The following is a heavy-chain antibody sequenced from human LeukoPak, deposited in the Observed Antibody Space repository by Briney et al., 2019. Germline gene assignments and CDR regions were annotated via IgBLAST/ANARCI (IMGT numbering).Heavy chain of an antibody. J-gene: IGHJ6*03. V-gene: IGHV4-31*03. Sequence: SETLSLTCTVSVGSISSGGHYWSWIRHHPGKGLEWIGYIYYSGSTYYNPSLKSRVTISVDTSKNQFSLKLSSVTAADTAVYYCARDRASNYYYYMDVWGKGTTVTVSS. CDR1: VGSISSGGHY. CDR2: IYYSGST. CDR3: ARDRASNYYYYMDV.